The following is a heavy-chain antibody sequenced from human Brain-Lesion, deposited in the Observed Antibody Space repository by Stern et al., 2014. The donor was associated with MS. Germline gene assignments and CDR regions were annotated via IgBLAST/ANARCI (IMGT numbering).Heavy chain of an antibody. V-gene: IGHV1-8*01. J-gene: IGHJ4*02. Sequence: QVTLEEPGAEVKKPGASGKVSCKASGYTFSRYDITWVRQASGHGIEWMGWMNPYSGNTGYAQKFKGRVSMTSDPSISTVYMELTSLTSDDTAVYFCARAVRNQLLSEYWGQGTLVTVSS. CDR1: GYTFSRYD. D-gene: IGHD2-2*01. CDR3: ARAVRNQLLSEY. CDR2: MNPYSGNT.